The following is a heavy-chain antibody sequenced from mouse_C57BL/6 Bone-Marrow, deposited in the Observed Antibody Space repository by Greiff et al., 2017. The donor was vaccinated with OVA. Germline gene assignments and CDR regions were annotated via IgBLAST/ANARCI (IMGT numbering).Heavy chain of an antibody. CDR1: GYAFSSSW. V-gene: IGHV1-82*01. CDR3: ARHIYYYAMDY. Sequence: VKLQQSGPELVKPGASVKISCKASGYAFSSSWMNWVKQRPGKGLEWIGRIYPGDGDTNYNGKFKGKATLTADKSSSTAYMQLSSLTSEDSAVYFCARHIYYYAMDYWGQGTSVTVSS. J-gene: IGHJ4*01. CDR2: IYPGDGDT.